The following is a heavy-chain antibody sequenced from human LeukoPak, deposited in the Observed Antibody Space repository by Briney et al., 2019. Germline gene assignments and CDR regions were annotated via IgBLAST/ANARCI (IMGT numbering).Heavy chain of an antibody. V-gene: IGHV3-7*01. Sequence: GSLRLSCAASTFTFSNYWMSWVRQAPGKGLEWVANINQNGSEKYYADSVKGRFTFSRDNAKNSLYLQMNCLRAEDTAVYYCARAQSGHCSSTSCYDYGMDVWGQGTTVTVSS. J-gene: IGHJ6*02. CDR2: INQNGSEK. CDR1: TFTFSNYW. CDR3: ARAQSGHCSSTSCYDYGMDV. D-gene: IGHD2-2*01.